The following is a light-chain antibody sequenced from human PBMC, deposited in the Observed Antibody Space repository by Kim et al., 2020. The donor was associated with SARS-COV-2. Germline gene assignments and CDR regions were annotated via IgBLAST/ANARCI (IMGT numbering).Light chain of an antibody. V-gene: IGLV2-14*03. CDR3: TSYTGADTVV. CDR1: SSLVGDYNY. CDR2: DIS. Sequence: GQSVTISCTGTSSLVGDYNYFSWYQQPPDNPPTLIIYDISDRPSGVSPHFSGSKSGNTASLTISGLQAADEAYYYCTSYTGADTVVFGGGTQLTVL. J-gene: IGLJ2*01.